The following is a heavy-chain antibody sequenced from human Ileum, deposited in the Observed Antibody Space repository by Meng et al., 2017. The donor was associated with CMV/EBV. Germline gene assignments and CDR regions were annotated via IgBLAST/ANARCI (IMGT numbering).Heavy chain of an antibody. D-gene: IGHD3-22*01. CDR1: GGSINSGNSY. Sequence: QEPGPGRVMPSHTLSPTCSVSGGSINSGNSYWSWIRQPAGQGLEWIGRIYTSGSTEYNPSLKSRVTISVDTSNNQFSLKLSSVTAADTAVYYCASEIGNWGQGTLVTVSS. CDR2: IYTSGST. V-gene: IGHV4-61*02. CDR3: ASEIGN. J-gene: IGHJ4*02.